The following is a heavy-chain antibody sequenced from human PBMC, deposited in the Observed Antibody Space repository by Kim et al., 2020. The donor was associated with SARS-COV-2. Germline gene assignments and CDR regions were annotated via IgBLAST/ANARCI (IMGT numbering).Heavy chain of an antibody. Sequence: ASVKVSCKASGYTFTGYYMHWVRQAPGQGLEWMGWINPYNGSTNYAQNIKGRVTMTRDTSTSTAYMELSRLRSDDTAVYYCATERGIYGTGSYGVVDYWGQGTLVTVSS. V-gene: IGHV1-2*02. CDR3: ATERGIYGTGSYGVVDY. J-gene: IGHJ4*02. CDR2: INPYNGST. CDR1: GYTFTGYY. D-gene: IGHD3-10*01.